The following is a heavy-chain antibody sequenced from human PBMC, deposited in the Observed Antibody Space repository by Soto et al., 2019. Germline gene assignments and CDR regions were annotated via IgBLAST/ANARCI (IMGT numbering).Heavy chain of an antibody. D-gene: IGHD2-15*01. CDR2: IYYSGST. CDR3: SRDNCRRADALNWFEP. J-gene: IGHJ5*02. Sequence: PSETLSLTCTVSGGSVSSGSYYWSWIRQPPGKGLEWIGYIYYSGSTNYNPSLKSRVTISVDTSKNQFSLKLSSVTAADTAVYYCSRDNCRRADALNWFEPWGQGTLVTVCS. V-gene: IGHV4-61*01. CDR1: GGSVSSGSYY.